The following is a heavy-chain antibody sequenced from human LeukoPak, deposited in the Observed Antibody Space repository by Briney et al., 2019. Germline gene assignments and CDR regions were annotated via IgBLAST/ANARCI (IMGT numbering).Heavy chain of an antibody. CDR1: GYSFTSYW. CDR3: ARFLVLRDILTGYFPYYFDH. D-gene: IGHD3-9*01. V-gene: IGHV5-51*01. J-gene: IGHJ4*02. CDR2: IYPGDSGT. Sequence: GESLKISCKGSGYSFTSYWIGWVRQMPGKGLEWMGIIYPGDSGTRYSPSFQGQVTISADKSISTAYLQWSGLKASDTGMYYCARFLVLRDILTGYFPYYFDHWGQGTLVTVSS.